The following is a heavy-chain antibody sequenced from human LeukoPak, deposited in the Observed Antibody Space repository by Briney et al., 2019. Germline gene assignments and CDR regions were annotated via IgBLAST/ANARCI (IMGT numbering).Heavy chain of an antibody. CDR2: INHSGST. Sequence: PSETLSLTCAVYGGSFSGYYWSWIRQPPGKGLEWIGEINHSGSTNYNPSLKSRVTISVDTSKNQFSLKLSSVTAADTAVYYCARDNWNYGRSSRRWFDPWGQGTLVTVSS. CDR1: GGSFSGYY. V-gene: IGHV4-34*01. D-gene: IGHD1-7*01. J-gene: IGHJ5*02. CDR3: ARDNWNYGRSSRRWFDP.